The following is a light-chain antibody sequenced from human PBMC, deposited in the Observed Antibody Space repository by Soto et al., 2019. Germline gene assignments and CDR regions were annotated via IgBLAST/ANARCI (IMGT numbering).Light chain of an antibody. Sequence: EIVVTQSPGTLSLSPGEIATLSCRASQSVSSSYLAWYQQKPGQAPRLLIYGASSRATGIPDRFSGSGSGTDLTLTISRLESEDEAAYYCQEPGSSPDTLGHGTKLEIK. J-gene: IGKJ2*01. CDR2: GAS. CDR3: QEPGSSPDT. V-gene: IGKV3-20*01. CDR1: QSVSSSY.